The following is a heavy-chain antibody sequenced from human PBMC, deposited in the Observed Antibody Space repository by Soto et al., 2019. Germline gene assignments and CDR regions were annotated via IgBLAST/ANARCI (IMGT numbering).Heavy chain of an antibody. D-gene: IGHD3-16*01. CDR3: AKAYFVWSSEQPYYFDY. CDR2: ISGSGGRS. V-gene: IGHV3-23*01. CDR1: GFTFSNYA. Sequence: EVQLLDSGGGLVQPGGSLRLSCAASGFTFSNYAMTWVRQGPGTGLEWVSGISGSGGRSYYADSVKGRFTIARDNSKSKLYLQMNSLRAEDTAVYYCAKAYFVWSSEQPYYFDYWGQGTLVTVSS. J-gene: IGHJ4*02.